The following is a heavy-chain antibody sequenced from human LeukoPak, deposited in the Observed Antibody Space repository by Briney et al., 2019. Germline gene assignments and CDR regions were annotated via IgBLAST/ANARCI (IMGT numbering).Heavy chain of an antibody. CDR1: GYTFTSYD. CDR2: MNPNSGNT. D-gene: IGHD2-2*01. J-gene: IGHJ6*02. Sequence: VASVKVSCKASGYTFTSYDINWVRPATGQGLEWMGWMNPNSGNTGYAQKFQGRVTMTRNTSISTAYMELSSLRSEDTAVYYCARAFAKVVPHKCRPRTRGMDVWGQGTTVTVSS. CDR3: ARAFAKVVPHKCRPRTRGMDV. V-gene: IGHV1-8*01.